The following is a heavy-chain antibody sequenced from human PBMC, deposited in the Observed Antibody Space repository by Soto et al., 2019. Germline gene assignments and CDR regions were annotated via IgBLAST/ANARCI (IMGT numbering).Heavy chain of an antibody. CDR3: AGECVTSSMSLPWMGYRYYGLDV. D-gene: IGHD2-2*01. CDR2: IMPMFGVT. Sequence: QVQLVQSGAEVKKPGSSVKVSCRASGGTFNSHTISWVRQAPGQGLEWMGGIMPMFGVTNYARKFQGRLTMTANESTTTAYMEVSSLTSDDTVVYYCAGECVTSSMSLPWMGYRYYGLDVWGQGTTVIVSS. J-gene: IGHJ6*02. V-gene: IGHV1-69*12. CDR1: GGTFNSHT.